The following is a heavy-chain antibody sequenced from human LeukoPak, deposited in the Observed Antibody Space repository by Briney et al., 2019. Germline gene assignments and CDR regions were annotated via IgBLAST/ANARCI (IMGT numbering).Heavy chain of an antibody. CDR1: GGSISNYY. D-gene: IGHD6-6*01. V-gene: IGHV4-59*01. CDR3: TKGPKSSSRYYYYYYMDV. CDR2: IYYSGST. Sequence: SETLSLTCTVSGGSISNYYWNWIRQPPGKGLEWIGYIYYSGSTNYNPSLKSRVTISVDTSKNPFSLKLSSVTAADTAVYYCTKGPKSSSRYYYYYYMDVWGKGTTVTVSS. J-gene: IGHJ6*03.